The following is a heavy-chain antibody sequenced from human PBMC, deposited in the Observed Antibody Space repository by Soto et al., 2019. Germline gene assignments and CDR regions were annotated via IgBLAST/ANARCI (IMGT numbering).Heavy chain of an antibody. CDR1: GGSISSGGYS. V-gene: IGHV4-30-2*01. CDR2: IYYSGST. J-gene: IGHJ3*02. D-gene: IGHD3-16*01. Sequence: SSETLCLTCAVSGGSISSGGYSWSWIRQPPGKGLEWIGYIYYSGSTYYNSSLKSRVTISVDTSKNQFSLKLSSVTAADTAVYYCARAIPPIAMITFGGVEAFDIWGQGTMVTVSS. CDR3: ARAIPPIAMITFGGVEAFDI.